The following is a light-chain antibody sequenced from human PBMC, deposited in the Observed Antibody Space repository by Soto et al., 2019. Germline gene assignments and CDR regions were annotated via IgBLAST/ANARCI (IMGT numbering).Light chain of an antibody. CDR3: QQYGSSAYT. V-gene: IGKV3-20*01. CDR1: QSVSSSY. Sequence: EIVLTQSPGTLSLSPGERATLSCRASQSVSSSYLAWYQQNPGQAPRLVIDGASSRATGIPDRFSGSGSGTDFTLTISRLEPKDFAVYYCQQYGSSAYTFGQGTKLEIK. CDR2: GAS. J-gene: IGKJ2*01.